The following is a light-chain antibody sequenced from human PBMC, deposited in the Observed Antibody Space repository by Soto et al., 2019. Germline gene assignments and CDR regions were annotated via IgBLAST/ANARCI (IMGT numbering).Light chain of an antibody. CDR1: QSISTF. CDR2: TAS. Sequence: DIQMTQSPSSLSASVGDRVPITCRASQSISTFLNWYQQKPGKAPNLLIYTASTLHGGVPSRFSGSGSGTDFTLTISSLQPEDFATYYCQQSFTAPWTFGQGTRVEIK. J-gene: IGKJ1*01. CDR3: QQSFTAPWT. V-gene: IGKV1-39*01.